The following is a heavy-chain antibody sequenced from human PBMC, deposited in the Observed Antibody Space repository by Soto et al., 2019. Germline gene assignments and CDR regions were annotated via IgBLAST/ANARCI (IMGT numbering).Heavy chain of an antibody. CDR1: GFPFTSYW. V-gene: IGHV5-10-1*01. CDR2: IDSSDSSI. CDR3: ARGVKMATPHRYYFDF. J-gene: IGHJ4*02. Sequence: PGESLKISCQASGFPFTSYWITWVRQMPGRGLEWMGRIDSSDSSINYNPSFRGHVTISADRSTSTAYLQWSNLKASDTAMYYCARGVKMATPHRYYFDFWGQGTLVTVSS. D-gene: IGHD5-12*01.